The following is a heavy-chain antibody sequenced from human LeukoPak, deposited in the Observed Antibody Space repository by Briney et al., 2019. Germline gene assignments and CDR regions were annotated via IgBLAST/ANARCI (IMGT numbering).Heavy chain of an antibody. Sequence: GGSLRLSCAASGFTFNSYSMNCVRQAPGKGLEWVSSISSSSSYIYYADSLKGRFTISRDNAKNSLYLQMNSLRAEDTAVYYCARNYGSGSPNYYSYYGMDVWGQGTTVTVSS. CDR3: ARNYGSGSPNYYSYYGMDV. J-gene: IGHJ6*02. CDR2: ISSSSSYI. D-gene: IGHD3-10*01. V-gene: IGHV3-21*01. CDR1: GFTFNSYS.